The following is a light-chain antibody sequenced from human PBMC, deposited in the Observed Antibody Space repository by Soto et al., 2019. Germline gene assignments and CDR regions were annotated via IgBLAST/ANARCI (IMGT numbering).Light chain of an antibody. CDR1: SSDVGGYNY. V-gene: IGLV2-14*01. J-gene: IGLJ3*02. CDR2: EVS. CDR3: SSYTTSSTVM. Sequence: QSALTQPASVSGSPGQSITISCTGTSSDVGGYNYVSWYQQHPGRAPKLMIYEVSNRPSGVSNRFSGSKSGNTASLTISGLQAEDEADYYCSSYTTSSTVMFGGATKVTVL.